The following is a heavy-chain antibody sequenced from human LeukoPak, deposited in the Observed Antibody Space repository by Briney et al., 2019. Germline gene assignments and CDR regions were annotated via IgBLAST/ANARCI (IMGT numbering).Heavy chain of an antibody. CDR3: ARENLDQPLGTAVDY. D-gene: IGHD2-2*01. CDR1: GYTFTSYY. Sequence: ASVKVSCKASGYTFTSYYMHWVRQAPGQGLEWMGIINPSGGSTSYAQKFQGRVTRTRDTSTSTVYMELSSLRSEDTAVYYCARENLDQPLGTAVDYWGQGTLVTVSS. CDR2: INPSGGST. J-gene: IGHJ4*02. V-gene: IGHV1-46*01.